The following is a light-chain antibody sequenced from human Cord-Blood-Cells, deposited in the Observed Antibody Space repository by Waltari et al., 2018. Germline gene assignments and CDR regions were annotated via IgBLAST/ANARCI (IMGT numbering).Light chain of an antibody. J-gene: IGKJ2*01. CDR1: QSVSSSY. CDR3: QQYGSSPRA. V-gene: IGKV3-20*01. CDR2: GAA. Sequence: EIVLTQSPGTLSLSPGERATLSCRARQSVSSSYLAWYQQKPGQAPRLLIYGAAGRATGIPDRFSGSGSGTDFTLTISRLEPEDFAVYYCQQYGSSPRAFGQGTKLEIK.